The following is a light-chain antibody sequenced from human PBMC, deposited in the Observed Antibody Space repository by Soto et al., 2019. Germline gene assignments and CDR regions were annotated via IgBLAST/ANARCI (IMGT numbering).Light chain of an antibody. V-gene: IGLV2-8*01. CDR3: SSYGGSGIL. J-gene: IGLJ2*01. CDR2: EVS. Sequence: QSVLTQPPSASGSPGRSVTISCTGTSSDVGAYKYVSWYQQHPGQAPKVMIYEVSKRPSGVPDRFSGSKSGNTASLTVSGLQAEDEGDYYCSSYGGSGILFGGGTKLTVL. CDR1: SSDVGAYKY.